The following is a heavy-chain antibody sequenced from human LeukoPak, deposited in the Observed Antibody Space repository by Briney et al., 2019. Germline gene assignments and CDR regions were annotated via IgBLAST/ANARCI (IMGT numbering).Heavy chain of an antibody. CDR3: AKDLGEFDWLSNYYYYGMDV. V-gene: IGHV3-23*01. CDR1: GFTFSSYA. D-gene: IGHD3-9*01. CDR2: ISGSGGST. Sequence: GGSLRLSCAASGFTFSSYAMSWVRQAPGKGLEWVSTISGSGGSTYYADSVKGRFTISRDNSKNTLYLQMNSLRAEDTAVYYCAKDLGEFDWLSNYYYYGMDVWGQGTTVTVSS. J-gene: IGHJ6*02.